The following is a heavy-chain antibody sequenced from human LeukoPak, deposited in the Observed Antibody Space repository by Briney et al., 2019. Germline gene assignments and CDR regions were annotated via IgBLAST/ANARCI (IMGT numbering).Heavy chain of an antibody. J-gene: IGHJ4*02. Sequence: AGGSLRLSCAASGFTFSTYSMNWVRQAPGKGLEWVSSISSSSSYIYYADSVKGRFTISRDNAKNSLYLQVNSLRAEDMAVYYCARDGRGAVAGFDYWGQGTLVTVSS. CDR1: GFTFSTYS. CDR2: ISSSSSYI. D-gene: IGHD6-19*01. CDR3: ARDGRGAVAGFDY. V-gene: IGHV3-21*01.